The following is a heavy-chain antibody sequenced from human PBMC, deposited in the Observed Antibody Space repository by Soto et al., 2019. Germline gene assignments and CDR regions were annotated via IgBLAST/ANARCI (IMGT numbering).Heavy chain of an antibody. V-gene: IGHV1-46*01. CDR2: INPNGDSA. CDR3: AREGVDIAGRVDWFDP. Sequence: QVQLVQSGAEVKKPGASVKVSCKASGYTFSTYYMHWVRQAPGQGLEWMGIINPNGDSATYAQKFQGRVTVTRDTSTSTVYMDLSSLTSEDAAIYYCAREGVDIAGRVDWFDPWGQGTLVTVSS. J-gene: IGHJ5*02. CDR1: GYTFSTYY. D-gene: IGHD6-6*01.